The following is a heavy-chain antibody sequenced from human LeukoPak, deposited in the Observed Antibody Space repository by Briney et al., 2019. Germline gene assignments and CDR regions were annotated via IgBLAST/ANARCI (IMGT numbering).Heavy chain of an antibody. V-gene: IGHV3-53*01. CDR3: ARAGFHSSSSYLDY. CDR1: GFTVSSSY. J-gene: IGHJ4*02. CDR2: IYSGGST. D-gene: IGHD6-13*01. Sequence: GGPLRLSCAASGFTVSSSYMSWVRQAPGKGLEWVSTIYSGGSTYYADSVKGRVTISRDNFKNTLYLQMNSLRAEDTAVYYCARAGFHSSSSYLDYWGQGTLVTVSS.